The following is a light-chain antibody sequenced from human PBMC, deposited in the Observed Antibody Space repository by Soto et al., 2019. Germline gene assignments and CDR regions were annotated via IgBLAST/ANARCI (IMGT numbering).Light chain of an antibody. CDR3: QHYYSNPPT. CDR1: QRVLYWATNRNY. CDR2: WAS. J-gene: IGKJ1*01. V-gene: IGKV4-1*01. Sequence: DIVMTQSPDSLAVSLGERATINCKSSQRVLYWATNRNYLAWYQQKPGQPPKLLIYWASTRESGVPDRFSGSGSGTDFTLTISSLQAEDVAIYYCQHYYSNPPTFGQGTKVEIK.